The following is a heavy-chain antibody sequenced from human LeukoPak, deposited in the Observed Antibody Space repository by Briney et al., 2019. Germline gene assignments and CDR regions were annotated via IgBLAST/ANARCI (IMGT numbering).Heavy chain of an antibody. CDR3: TRWDSSSWYDAFDI. CDR1: GFTFCDYA. J-gene: IGHJ3*02. CDR2: IRSKAYGGTT. Sequence: GGSLRLSCTASGFTFCDYAMSWVRQAPGKGLEWVGFIRSKAYGGTTEYAASVKGRFTSSRDDSQSIAYLQMNSLKTEDTAVCYCTRWDSSSWYDAFDIWGQGTMVTVSS. D-gene: IGHD6-13*01. V-gene: IGHV3-49*04.